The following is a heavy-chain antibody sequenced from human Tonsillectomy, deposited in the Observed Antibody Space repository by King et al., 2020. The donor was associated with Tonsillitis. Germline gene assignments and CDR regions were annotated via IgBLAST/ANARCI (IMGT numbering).Heavy chain of an antibody. J-gene: IGHJ6*03. D-gene: IGHD3-10*01. CDR1: GGSISSYY. Sequence: QLQESGPGLVKPSETLSLTCTVSGGSISSYYWSWIRQPPGKGLEWIGYIYYSGSTNYNPTLKSRVTISEEMSKNQFSLKLSSVRAADTAVYYCAGGPRLSPGDYYYYYIDVWGKGTTVTVSS. CDR2: IYYSGST. CDR3: AGGPRLSPGDYYYYYIDV. V-gene: IGHV4-59*01.